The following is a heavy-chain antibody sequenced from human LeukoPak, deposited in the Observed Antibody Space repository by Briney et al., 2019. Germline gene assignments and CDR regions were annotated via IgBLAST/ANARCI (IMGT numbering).Heavy chain of an antibody. D-gene: IGHD2-15*01. CDR2: ISSSSSYI. CDR1: GFTFSIYS. J-gene: IGHJ5*02. CDR3: ARWVAATTRGFYP. V-gene: IGHV3-21*01. Sequence: GGSLRLSCADSGFTFSIYSMNWVRQAPGKGLEWVSSISSSSSYIYYADSVKGRFTIPRDNAKNSLYLQMNSLRAEDTAVYYGARWVAATTRGFYPWGEGTLVTVSS.